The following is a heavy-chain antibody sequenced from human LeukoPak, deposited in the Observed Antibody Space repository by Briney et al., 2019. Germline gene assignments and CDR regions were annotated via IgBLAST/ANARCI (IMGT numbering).Heavy chain of an antibody. Sequence: ASVKVSCKPSGYTFTSYDINWVRQATGQGLEWMGWMNPNSGNTGYAQKFQGRVTMTRNTSISTAYMELSSLRSEDTAVYYCARVEGVYAIPLAFDIWGQGTMVTVSS. CDR2: MNPNSGNT. V-gene: IGHV1-8*01. CDR3: ARVEGVYAIPLAFDI. CDR1: GYTFTSYD. J-gene: IGHJ3*02. D-gene: IGHD2-8*01.